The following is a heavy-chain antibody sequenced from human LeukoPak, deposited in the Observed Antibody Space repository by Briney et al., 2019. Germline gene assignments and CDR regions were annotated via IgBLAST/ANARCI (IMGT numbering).Heavy chain of an antibody. D-gene: IGHD5-12*01. CDR2: INAGNGNT. CDR1: GYTFASYA. V-gene: IGHV1-3*01. Sequence: ASVKVSCKASGYTFASYAMHWVRQAPGQRLEWMGWINAGNGNTKYSQKFQGRVTITRDTSASTACMELSSLRSEDTAVYYCARGSERLRGYSGYDLSYWGQGTLVTVSS. CDR3: ARGSERLRGYSGYDLSY. J-gene: IGHJ4*02.